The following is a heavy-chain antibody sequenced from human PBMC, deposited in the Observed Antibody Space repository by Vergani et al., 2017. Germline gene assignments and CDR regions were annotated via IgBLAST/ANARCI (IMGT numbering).Heavy chain of an antibody. CDR3: AKEVAANDYGDYAGFSYYYGMDV. J-gene: IGHJ6*02. CDR1: GFTFSGSA. V-gene: IGHV3-73*01. D-gene: IGHD4-17*01. Sequence: EVQLVESGGGLVQPGGSLKLSCAASGFTFSGSAMHWVRQASGKGLEWVGRIRSKANSYATAYAASVKGRFTISRDDSKNTAYLQMNSLRAEDTAVYYCAKEVAANDYGDYAGFSYYYGMDVWGQGTTVTVSS. CDR2: IRSKANSYAT.